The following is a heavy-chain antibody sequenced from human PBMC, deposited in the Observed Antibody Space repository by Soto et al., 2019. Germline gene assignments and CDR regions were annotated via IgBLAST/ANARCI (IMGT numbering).Heavy chain of an antibody. D-gene: IGHD4-4*01. CDR3: ARDNHSNYRSVYNWFDP. CDR1: GGSISSGGYY. V-gene: IGHV4-31*03. CDR2: IYYSGST. Sequence: QVQLQESGPGLVKPSQTLSLTCTVSGGSISSGGYYWSWIRQHPGKGLEWIGYIYYSGSTYYNPSLKSRVTISVDTSKNQFSLKLSSVTAADTAVYYCARDNHSNYRSVYNWFDPWGQGTLVTVSS. J-gene: IGHJ5*02.